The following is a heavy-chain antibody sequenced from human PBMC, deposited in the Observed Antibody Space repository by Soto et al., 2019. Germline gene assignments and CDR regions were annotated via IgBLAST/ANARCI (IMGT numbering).Heavy chain of an antibody. CDR3: ARDRDGPLVVPAAIDY. J-gene: IGHJ4*02. D-gene: IGHD2-2*01. V-gene: IGHV3-21*01. Sequence: GGSLRLSCAASGFTFSSYSMNWVRQAPGKGLEWVSSISSSSSYIYYADSVKGRFTISRDNAKNSLYLQMNSLRAEDAAVYYCARDRDGPLVVPAAIDYWGQGTLVTVSS. CDR1: GFTFSSYS. CDR2: ISSSSSYI.